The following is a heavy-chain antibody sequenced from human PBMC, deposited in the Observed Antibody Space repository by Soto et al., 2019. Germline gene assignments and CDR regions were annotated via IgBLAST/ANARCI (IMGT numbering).Heavy chain of an antibody. CDR2: INVYNGST. V-gene: IGHV1-18*01. CDR3: ARGVGSGSYYNQYNWFDP. D-gene: IGHD3-10*01. CDR1: GYTFSSYG. J-gene: IGHJ5*02. Sequence: ASVKVSCKASGYTFSSYGISWVRQAPGQGLEWMGWINVYNGSTKYAQKVQGRVTMTTDTSTSTAYMELRSLRSDDTAVYYCARGVGSGSYYNQYNWFDPWGQGTLVTVSS.